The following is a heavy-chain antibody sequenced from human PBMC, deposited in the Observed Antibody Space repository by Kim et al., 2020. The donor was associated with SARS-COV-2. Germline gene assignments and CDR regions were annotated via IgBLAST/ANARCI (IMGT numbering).Heavy chain of an antibody. J-gene: IGHJ2*01. D-gene: IGHD6-6*01. V-gene: IGHV4-59*08. Sequence: SETLSLTCTVSGGSISYYYWNWIRQPPGKGLEWIGYLYYTEDYTESTNYNPSLKSRVTISRDTSKNQISLKVSSVTAADTAFYYCARRSARQLQDSTWEVDWNFDLWGRGTLLSVSS. CDR2: LYYTEDYTEST. CDR3: ARRSARQLQDSTWEVDWNFDL. CDR1: GGSISYYY.